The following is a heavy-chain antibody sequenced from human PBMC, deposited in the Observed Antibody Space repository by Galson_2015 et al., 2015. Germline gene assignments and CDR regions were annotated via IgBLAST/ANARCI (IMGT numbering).Heavy chain of an antibody. CDR3: ARNKWISPYYYDSSGYYPGRNYFDY. CDR1: GGTFSSYA. J-gene: IGHJ4*02. CDR2: IIPIFGTA. Sequence: PVKVSCKASGGTFSSYAISWVRQAPGQGLEWMGGIIPIFGTANYAQKFQGRVTITADESTSTAYMELNSLRSEDTAVYYCARNKWISPYYYDSSGYYPGRNYFDYWGQGTLVTVSS. V-gene: IGHV1-69*13. D-gene: IGHD3-22*01.